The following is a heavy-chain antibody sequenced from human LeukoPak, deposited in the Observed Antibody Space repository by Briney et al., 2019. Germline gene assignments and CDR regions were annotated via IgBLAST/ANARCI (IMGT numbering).Heavy chain of an antibody. V-gene: IGHV4-59*08. Sequence: PSETLSLTCTVSGGAISSYYWSWIRQPPAKGMEWIGEIYYSGSTTSNPYLKSRVTISVDTSKNQFSLRLSSVTAADTAVYYSARLASGSYGPLTPFDYWGQGTLVTVSS. D-gene: IGHD1-26*01. J-gene: IGHJ4*02. CDR3: ARLASGSYGPLTPFDY. CDR2: IYYSGST. CDR1: GGAISSYY.